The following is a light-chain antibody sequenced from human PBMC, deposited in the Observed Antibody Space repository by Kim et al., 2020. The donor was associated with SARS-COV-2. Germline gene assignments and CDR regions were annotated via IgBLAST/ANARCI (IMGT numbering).Light chain of an antibody. Sequence: IQLTQSPSSLSASVGDTVTITCRASQGISSNLAWYQQRPGKAPSLLIYSAFTLHSGVPSRFSGSGSGTDFTLTITSLQPEDFATYQCQPHHSFPLTFGGGTKVDIK. V-gene: IGKV1-9*01. J-gene: IGKJ4*01. CDR1: QGISSN. CDR2: SAF. CDR3: QPHHSFPLT.